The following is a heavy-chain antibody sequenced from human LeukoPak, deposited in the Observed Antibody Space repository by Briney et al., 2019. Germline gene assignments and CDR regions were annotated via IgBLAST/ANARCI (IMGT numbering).Heavy chain of an antibody. V-gene: IGHV4-59*11. J-gene: IGHJ3*02. CDR1: GDSISSHY. CDR3: ARVVPKQQLVDAFDI. D-gene: IGHD6-13*01. CDR2: VFYSGST. Sequence: PSRTLSLTCTVSGDSISSHYWSWIRQPPAKGLEWMGYVFYSGSTNYNPSLKSRVSISVDTSKKQLSLKLSSVTAADTAVYYCARVVPKQQLVDAFDIWGQGTMVTVSS.